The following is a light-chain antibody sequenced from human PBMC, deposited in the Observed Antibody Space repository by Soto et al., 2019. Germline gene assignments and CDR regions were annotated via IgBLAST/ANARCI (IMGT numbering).Light chain of an antibody. Sequence: QSVLTQPPSASGTPGQRVTISCSGSSSNIGSNYVFWYQQLPGTAPKLLIYRNNQRPSGVPARFSGAKSGTSASLAISGLRSEDEADYYCAAWDDSLTVFYVFGTGTKLTVL. J-gene: IGLJ1*01. CDR2: RNN. CDR3: AAWDDSLTVFYV. CDR1: SSNIGSNY. V-gene: IGLV1-47*01.